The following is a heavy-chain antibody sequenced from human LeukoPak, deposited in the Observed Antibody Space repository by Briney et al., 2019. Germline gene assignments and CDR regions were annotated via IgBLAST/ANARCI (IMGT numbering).Heavy chain of an antibody. CDR1: GGSISSHY. D-gene: IGHD6-13*01. CDR2: IYYSGST. V-gene: IGHV4-59*11. Sequence: SETLSLTCTVSGGSISSHYWSWIRQPQGKGLEWIGYIYYSGSTNYNPSLKSRVTISVDTSKNQFSLKLSSVTAADTAVYYCARAPGRGSSWYYYYYMDVWGKGTTVTVSS. CDR3: ARAPGRGSSWYYYYYMDV. J-gene: IGHJ6*03.